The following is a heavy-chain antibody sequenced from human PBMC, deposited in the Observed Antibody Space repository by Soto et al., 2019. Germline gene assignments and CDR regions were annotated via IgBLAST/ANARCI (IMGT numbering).Heavy chain of an antibody. CDR2: VYYSGST. Sequence: PAETLSLTCTVSGGSISSGGYYWSWIRQHPGKGLEWLGYVYYSGSTYYNPSLKSRVTISVDTTKNQFSLQLSSVTAADTAVYYCARDTSFLYDFCSGPTPRGMDVWGQGTTVTVSS. CDR3: ARDTSFLYDFCSGPTPRGMDV. V-gene: IGHV4-31*03. J-gene: IGHJ6*02. D-gene: IGHD3-3*01. CDR1: GGSISSGGYY.